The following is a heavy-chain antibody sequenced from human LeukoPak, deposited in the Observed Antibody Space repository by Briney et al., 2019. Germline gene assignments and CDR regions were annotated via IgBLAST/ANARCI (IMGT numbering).Heavy chain of an antibody. CDR1: GYSFTSYW. CDR3: ARQGALSGYYDSSGYYWFDP. D-gene: IGHD3-22*01. V-gene: IGHV5-10-1*01. CDR2: IDPSDSYT. Sequence: GESLKISCKGSGYSFTSYWISWVRQMPGKGLEWMGRIDPSDSYTNYSPSFQGHVTISADKSISTAYLQWSSLKASDTAMYYCARQGALSGYYDSSGYYWFDPWGQGTLVTVSS. J-gene: IGHJ5*02.